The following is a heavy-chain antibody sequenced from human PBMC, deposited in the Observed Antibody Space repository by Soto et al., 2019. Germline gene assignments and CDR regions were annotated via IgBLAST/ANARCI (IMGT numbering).Heavy chain of an antibody. CDR1: GFSFSSYS. J-gene: IGHJ6*02. V-gene: IGHV3-21*01. D-gene: IGHD3-3*01. Sequence: PGGSLRLSCAASGFSFSSYSMNWVRQAPGKGLEWVSSISSSSSYIYYADSVKGRFTISRDNAKNSLYLQMNSLRAEDTAVYYCASSNHRFLEWLPKPYYYYYGMDVWGQGTTVTVSS. CDR3: ASSNHRFLEWLPKPYYYYYGMDV. CDR2: ISSSSSYI.